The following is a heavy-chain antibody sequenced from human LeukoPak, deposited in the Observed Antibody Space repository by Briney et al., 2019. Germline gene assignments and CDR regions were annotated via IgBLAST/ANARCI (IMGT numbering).Heavy chain of an antibody. V-gene: IGHV3-21*01. Sequence: GGSLRLSCAASGFTFSSYSMNWVRQAPGKGLEWVSSITSSSRYIYYADSVKGRFTISRDNSKNTLYLQMNSLRAEDTAVYYCARDPQFPDNYYYYMDVWGKGTTVTVSS. CDR3: ARDPQFPDNYYYYMDV. J-gene: IGHJ6*03. CDR1: GFTFSSYS. D-gene: IGHD1-14*01. CDR2: ITSSSRYI.